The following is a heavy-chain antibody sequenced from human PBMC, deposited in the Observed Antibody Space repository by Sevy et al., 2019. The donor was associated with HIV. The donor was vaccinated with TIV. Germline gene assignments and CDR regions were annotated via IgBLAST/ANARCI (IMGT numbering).Heavy chain of an antibody. D-gene: IGHD2-8*01. Sequence: GGSLRLSCAASGFAFSKYSMSWVRQPPGKGLEWVSTLSFGCGEINYADSVKGRFTISRDDSKSSVYLQMNNLRPEDTAVYYCAREGCTKPHDYWGQGTLVTVSS. CDR2: LSFGCGEI. CDR3: AREGCTKPHDY. V-gene: IGHV3-23*01. CDR1: GFAFSKYS. J-gene: IGHJ4*02.